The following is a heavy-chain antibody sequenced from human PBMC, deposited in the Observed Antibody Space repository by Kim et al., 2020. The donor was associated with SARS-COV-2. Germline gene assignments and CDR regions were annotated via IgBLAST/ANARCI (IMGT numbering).Heavy chain of an antibody. D-gene: IGHD3-22*01. CDR3: APNPTTYDGNSGHHLGN. CDR1: GFTFSVYT. V-gene: IGHV3-23*01. CDR2: ISDSGRYT. Sequence: GGSLRLSCTASGFTFSVYTMTWVRRAPGKGLEWVSGISDSGRYTYYSDSVRGRFTVSRDSSTLYLQMSSLRGEDTAVYYCAPNPTTYDGNSGHHLGNWGPGTRVTVSS. J-gene: IGHJ4*02.